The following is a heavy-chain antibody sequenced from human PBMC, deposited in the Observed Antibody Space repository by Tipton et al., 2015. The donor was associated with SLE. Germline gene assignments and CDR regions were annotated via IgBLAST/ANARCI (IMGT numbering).Heavy chain of an antibody. CDR3: ASSKGVTMIVDY. J-gene: IGHJ4*02. Sequence: TLSLTCTVSGGSISSYYWSWIRQPPGKGLEWIGYIYYSGSTNYNPSLKSRVTISVDTSKNQFSLKLSSVTAADTAVYYCASSKGVTMIVDYWGQGTLVTVSS. CDR1: GGSISSYY. V-gene: IGHV4-59*01. D-gene: IGHD3-22*01. CDR2: IYYSGST.